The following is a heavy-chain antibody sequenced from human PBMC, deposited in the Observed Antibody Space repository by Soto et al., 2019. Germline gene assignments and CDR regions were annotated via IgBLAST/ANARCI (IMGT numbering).Heavy chain of an antibody. V-gene: IGHV4-59*01. CDR3: ARGRGEG. CDR1: GGSISSYY. CDR2: IYYSGST. Sequence: QVQLQESGPGLVKPSETLSLTCTVSGGSISSYYWSWIRQPPGKGLEWIGYIYYSGSTNYNPSLKGRVTIAVDTSKNQFSLKLSSVTAADTAVYYCARGRGEGWGQGTLVTVSS. J-gene: IGHJ4*02. D-gene: IGHD3-10*01.